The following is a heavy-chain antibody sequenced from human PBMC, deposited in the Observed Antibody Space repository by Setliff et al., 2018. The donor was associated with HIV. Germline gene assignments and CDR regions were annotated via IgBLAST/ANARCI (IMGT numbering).Heavy chain of an antibody. V-gene: IGHV1-3*04. CDR1: GYSFTYYA. J-gene: IGHJ4*02. CDR3: ARDLAHGTVGIKS. CDR2: IDIGNGKI. D-gene: IGHD3-3*02. Sequence: ASVKVSCKASGYSFTYYAMHWVRQAPGQRPEWMGWIDIGNGKIQYSERFQGRVTFLRDTSARTAHLELSSLRPEDTAVYYCARDLAHGTVGIKSWGQGTLVTVSS.